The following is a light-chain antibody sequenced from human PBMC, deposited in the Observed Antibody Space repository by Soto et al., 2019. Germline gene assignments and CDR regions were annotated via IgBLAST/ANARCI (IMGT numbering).Light chain of an antibody. J-gene: IGKJ3*01. CDR1: QGISSY. Sequence: AIRMTQSPSSFSASTGDRVTITCRASQGISSYLAWYQQKPGKAPKLLIYAASTLQSGVPSRFSGSGSGTDFTLTISCLQSEDFATYYCRQYYSYPPIFGPGTKVDIK. V-gene: IGKV1-8*01. CDR3: RQYYSYPPI. CDR2: AAS.